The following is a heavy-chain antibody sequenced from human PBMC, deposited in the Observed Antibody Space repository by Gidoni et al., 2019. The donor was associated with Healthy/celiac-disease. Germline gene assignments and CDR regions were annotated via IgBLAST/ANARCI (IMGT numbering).Heavy chain of an antibody. Sequence: EVQLVESGGGLVQPGGSLKLSCAASGFTFSVSAMHWVRQASGKGLEWVGRIRSKANSYATAYAASVKGRFTISRDDSKNTAYLQMNSLKTEDTAVYYCTTKPTYYYDSSGYPWYFDLWGRGTLVTVSS. CDR3: TTKPTYYYDSSGYPWYFDL. CDR1: GFTFSVSA. V-gene: IGHV3-73*01. J-gene: IGHJ2*01. CDR2: IRSKANSYAT. D-gene: IGHD3-22*01.